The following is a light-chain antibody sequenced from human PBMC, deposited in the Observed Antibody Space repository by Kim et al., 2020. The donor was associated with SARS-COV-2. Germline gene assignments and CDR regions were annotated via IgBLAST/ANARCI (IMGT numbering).Light chain of an antibody. CDR3: QKYNSAPLT. J-gene: IGKJ4*01. CDR2: GAS. Sequence: ASVGDSVTISCRASRGISNYLAWYQQKPGKVPKLLIYGASTLQSGFPSRFSGSGSGTDFTLTIVSLQPEDIATYYCQKYNSAPLTFGVGTKVDIK. V-gene: IGKV1-27*01. CDR1: RGISNY.